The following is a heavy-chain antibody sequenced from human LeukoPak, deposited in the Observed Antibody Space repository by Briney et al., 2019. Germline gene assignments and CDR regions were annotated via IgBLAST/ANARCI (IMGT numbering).Heavy chain of an antibody. CDR1: GESFSGYH. CDR2: INHSGST. CDR3: ANTGIAVAGTVDY. V-gene: IGHV4-34*01. J-gene: IGHJ4*02. D-gene: IGHD6-19*01. Sequence: PSETLSLTCVVYGESFSGYHWSWVRQSPGKGLEWIGEINHSGSTNYNPSRKSRVTISVDTSNTHFSLKLSSVTAADTAVYYCANTGIAVAGTVDYWGQGTLVTVSS.